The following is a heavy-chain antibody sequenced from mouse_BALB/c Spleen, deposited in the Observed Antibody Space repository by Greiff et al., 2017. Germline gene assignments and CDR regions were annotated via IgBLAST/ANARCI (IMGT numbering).Heavy chain of an antibody. Sequence: EVKLVESGPGLVKPSQSLSLTCTVTGYSITSDYAWNWIRQFPGNKLEWMGYISYSGSTSYNPSLKSRISITRDTSKNQFFLQLNSVTTEDTATYYCARERSSYVGDAMDYWGQGTSVTVSS. D-gene: IGHD1-1*01. CDR3: ARERSSYVGDAMDY. CDR1: GYSITSDYA. J-gene: IGHJ4*01. V-gene: IGHV3-2*02. CDR2: ISYSGST.